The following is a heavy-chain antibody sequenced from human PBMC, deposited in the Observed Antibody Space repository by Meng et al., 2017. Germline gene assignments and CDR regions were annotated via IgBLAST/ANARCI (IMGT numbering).Heavy chain of an antibody. V-gene: IGHV7-4-1*02. CDR2: INTNTGNP. Sequence: QVQFVQSGFGLKKPGALVKVSCKAAGYTFTSYAMNWVRQAPGQGLEWMGWINTNTGNPTYAQGFTGRFVFSLDTSVSTAYLQISSLKAEDTAVYYCARENRWEPPDYWGQGTLVTVSS. J-gene: IGHJ4*02. D-gene: IGHD1-26*01. CDR1: GYTFTSYA. CDR3: ARENRWEPPDY.